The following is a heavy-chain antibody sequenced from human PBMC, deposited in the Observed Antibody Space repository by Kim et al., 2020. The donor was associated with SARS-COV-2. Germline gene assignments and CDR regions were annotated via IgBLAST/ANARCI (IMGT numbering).Heavy chain of an antibody. CDR2: IRSKAYGGTT. CDR1: GFTFGDYA. Sequence: GGSLRLSCTASGFTFGDYAMSWVRQAPGKGLEWVGFIRSKAYGGTTEYAASVKGRFTISRDDSKSIAYLQMNSLKTEDTAVYYCTAAAHTWTLSSYYYGMDVWGQGTTVTVSS. J-gene: IGHJ6*02. D-gene: IGHD6-13*01. V-gene: IGHV3-49*04. CDR3: TAAAHTWTLSSYYYGMDV.